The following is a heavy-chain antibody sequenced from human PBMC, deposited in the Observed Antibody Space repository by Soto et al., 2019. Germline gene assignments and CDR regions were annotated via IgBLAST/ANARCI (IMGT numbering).Heavy chain of an antibody. D-gene: IGHD3-3*01. Sequence: SETLSLTCTVSGGSISSYYWSWIRQPPGKGLEWIGYIYYSGSTNYNPSLKSRVTISVDTSKNQFSLKLSSVTAADTAVYYCARVNDFLEWLGVPLGHDAFDIWGQGTMVTVSS. J-gene: IGHJ3*02. CDR1: GGSISSYY. CDR3: ARVNDFLEWLGVPLGHDAFDI. V-gene: IGHV4-59*01. CDR2: IYYSGST.